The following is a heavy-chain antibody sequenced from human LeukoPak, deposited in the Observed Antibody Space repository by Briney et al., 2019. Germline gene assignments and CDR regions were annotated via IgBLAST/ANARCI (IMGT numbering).Heavy chain of an antibody. Sequence: SETLSLTCTVSGGSISSYYWSWIRQSAGKGLEWIGRIYISGSTNYNPSLRSRVTMSVDTSKNQLSLKLRSVTAADTAIYYCARDPFLYVDQLWGQGTLVTVSS. CDR2: IYISGST. CDR1: GGSISSYY. CDR3: ARDPFLYVDQL. D-gene: IGHD4-17*01. J-gene: IGHJ4*02. V-gene: IGHV4-4*07.